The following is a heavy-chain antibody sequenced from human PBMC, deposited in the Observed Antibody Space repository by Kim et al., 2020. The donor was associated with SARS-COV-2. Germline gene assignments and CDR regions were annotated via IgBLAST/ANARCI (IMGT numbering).Heavy chain of an antibody. CDR3: ARALGAGPPPVDP. CDR1: GYTFTGYY. Sequence: ASVKVSCKASGYTFTGYYMHWVRQAPGQGLEWMGWINPNSGGTNYAQKFQGRVTMTRDTSISTAYMELSRLRSDDTAVYYCARALGAGPPPVDPWGQGTLVTVSS. CDR2: INPNSGGT. D-gene: IGHD1-26*01. J-gene: IGHJ5*02. V-gene: IGHV1-2*02.